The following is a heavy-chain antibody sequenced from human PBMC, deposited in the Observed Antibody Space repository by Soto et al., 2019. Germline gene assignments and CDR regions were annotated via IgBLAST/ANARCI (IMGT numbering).Heavy chain of an antibody. CDR3: ARGLYYDILTGHFDY. V-gene: IGHV4-59*01. D-gene: IGHD3-9*01. CDR2: IYYSGST. CDR1: GGSISSYY. J-gene: IGHJ4*02. Sequence: SSETLSLTCTVSGGSISSYYWSWIRQPPGKGLEWIGYIYYSGSTNYNPSLKSRVTISVDTSKNQFSLKLSSVTAADTAVYYCARGLYYDILTGHFDYWGQGTMCTVSS.